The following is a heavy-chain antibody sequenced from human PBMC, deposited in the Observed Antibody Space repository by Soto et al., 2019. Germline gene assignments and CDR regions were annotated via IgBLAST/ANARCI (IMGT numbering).Heavy chain of an antibody. Sequence: QVQLVQSGAEVKRPGASVMVSCKASGYTFTGYYIHWVRQAPGQGLEWMGWINPNSGGTKYAQKFQSWVTLTRDMXISTAYLDISRLRSDDTAVYYCARHLTTVEGWFDPWGQGTLVTVSS. CDR3: ARHLTTVEGWFDP. CDR1: GYTFTGYY. CDR2: INPNSGGT. J-gene: IGHJ5*02. V-gene: IGHV1-2*04. D-gene: IGHD4-17*01.